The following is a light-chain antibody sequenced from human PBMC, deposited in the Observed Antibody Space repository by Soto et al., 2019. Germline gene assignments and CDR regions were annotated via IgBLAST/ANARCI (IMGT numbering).Light chain of an antibody. V-gene: IGKV4-1*01. CDR2: WAS. CDR1: KSVLSSSNNKNY. CDR3: QQYYRPWT. Sequence: DIVMTQSPDSLAVSLGERATINCKPSKSVLSSSNNKNYLAWYQQKPGQPPKLLIYWASTRESGVPDRFSGSGSGTDFTLTISSLQAEDVAVYYCQQYYRPWTFGQGTKVEIK. J-gene: IGKJ1*01.